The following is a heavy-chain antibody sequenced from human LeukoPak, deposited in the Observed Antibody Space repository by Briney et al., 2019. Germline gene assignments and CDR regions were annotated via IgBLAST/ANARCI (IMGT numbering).Heavy chain of an antibody. V-gene: IGHV3-66*01. CDR1: GFTVSSNY. CDR2: IYSGGST. J-gene: IGHJ4*02. Sequence: GGSLRLSCAASGFTVSSNYMSWVRQAPGKGLEWVSVIYSGGSTYYADSVKGRFTISRDNSKNTLYLQMNSLRAEDTAVYYCATAPSVADIDYWGQGTLVTASS. CDR3: ATAPSVADIDY. D-gene: IGHD2-21*01.